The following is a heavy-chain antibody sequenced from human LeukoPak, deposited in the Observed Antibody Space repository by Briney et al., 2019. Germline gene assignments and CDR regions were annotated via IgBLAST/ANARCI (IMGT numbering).Heavy chain of an antibody. CDR1: GGSFSGYY. Sequence: SETLSLTCAVYGGSFSGYYWNWIRQPPGKGLEWIGEINHSGSTNYNPSLKSRVTISVDTSKNQFSLKLSSMTAADTAMYYCARGRRYDSSGYKTFGWYFDLWGRGTLVTVSS. D-gene: IGHD3-22*01. CDR3: ARGRRYDSSGYKTFGWYFDL. J-gene: IGHJ2*01. CDR2: INHSGST. V-gene: IGHV4-34*01.